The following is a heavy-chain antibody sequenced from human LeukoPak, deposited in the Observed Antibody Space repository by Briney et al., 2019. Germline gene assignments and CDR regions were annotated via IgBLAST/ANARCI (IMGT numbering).Heavy chain of an antibody. CDR2: IYYSGST. V-gene: IGHV4-59*08. J-gene: IGHJ4*02. Sequence: SETLSLTCTVSGGSISSYYWSWIRQPPGKGLEWIGYIYYSGSTNYNPSLKSRVTISVDTSKNQFSLKLSSVTAADTAVYYCARFGLRYFDWLSVDYWGQGTLVTVSS. CDR3: ARFGLRYFDWLSVDY. D-gene: IGHD3-9*01. CDR1: GGSISSYY.